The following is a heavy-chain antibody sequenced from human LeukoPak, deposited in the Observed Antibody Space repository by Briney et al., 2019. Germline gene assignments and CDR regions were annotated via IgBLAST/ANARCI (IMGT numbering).Heavy chain of an antibody. J-gene: IGHJ4*02. CDR2: IYYTGTT. D-gene: IGHD7-27*01. CDR3: ARETGSGLFILS. Sequence: SETRSPTCTLSAASITSSYSYWGWIRHPPGMGREGSAIIYYTGTTYHNASLKSQVSISIATSKTQFSLKVTSVTAADTAVSYCARETGSGLFILSGGQGPLVTVSS. CDR1: AASITSSYSY. V-gene: IGHV4-39*02.